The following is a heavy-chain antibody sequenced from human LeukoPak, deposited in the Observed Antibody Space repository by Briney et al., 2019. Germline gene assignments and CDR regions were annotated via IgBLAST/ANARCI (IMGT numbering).Heavy chain of an antibody. J-gene: IGHJ3*02. CDR1: GYTFTSYD. D-gene: IGHD4-17*01. CDR2: MNPNSGNT. V-gene: IGHV1-8*01. Sequence: GASVKVSCKASGYTFTSYDINWVRQATGQGLEWMGWMNPNSGNTGYAQEFQGRVTMTRNTSISTAYMELSSLRSEDTAVYYCARRTVTNAFDIWGQGTMVTVSS. CDR3: ARRTVTNAFDI.